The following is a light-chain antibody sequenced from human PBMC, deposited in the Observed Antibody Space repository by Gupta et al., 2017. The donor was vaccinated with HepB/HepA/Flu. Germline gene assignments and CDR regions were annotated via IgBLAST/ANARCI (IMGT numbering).Light chain of an antibody. CDR3: HQDGDSGRT. Sequence: DIVLTQSPGTLSLSQGESATLSCRASQNLNSKSLAWYQQKFGQAPRLLIYGASTRATGIPDRFSGSGSGTDFTLSVSRVEPEDFAVYYCHQDGDSGRTFGQGTKVEAK. CDR2: GAS. CDR1: QNLNSKS. J-gene: IGKJ1*01. V-gene: IGKV3-20*01.